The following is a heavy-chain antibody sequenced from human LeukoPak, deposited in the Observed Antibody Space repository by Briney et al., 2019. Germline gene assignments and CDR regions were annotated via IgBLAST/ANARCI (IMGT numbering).Heavy chain of an antibody. D-gene: IGHD3-10*01. Sequence: AGSLRLSCAASGLTFSSYAMSWVRQAPGKGLEWVSVISGSGGSTYYADSVKGRFTISRDNSKNTLYLQMNSLRAEDKAVYYCAKDGVRYGSGLDAFDIWGQGTMVTVSS. CDR2: ISGSGGST. CDR3: AKDGVRYGSGLDAFDI. V-gene: IGHV3-23*01. J-gene: IGHJ3*02. CDR1: GLTFSSYA.